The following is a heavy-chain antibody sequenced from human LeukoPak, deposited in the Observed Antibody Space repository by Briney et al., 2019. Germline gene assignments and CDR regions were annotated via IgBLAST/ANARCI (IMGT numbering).Heavy chain of an antibody. D-gene: IGHD4-17*01. Sequence: VGSLRLSCAASGVTFSNDWMSWVRQAPGKGLEWVAMIKPDGSYKSYVDTVKGRFTISRDKAKNSLYLHMNSLRVEDKALYYCARDPGYGALDYWGQGTLVTVSS. CDR1: GVTFSNDW. V-gene: IGHV3-7*01. CDR2: IKPDGSYK. CDR3: ARDPGYGALDY. J-gene: IGHJ4*02.